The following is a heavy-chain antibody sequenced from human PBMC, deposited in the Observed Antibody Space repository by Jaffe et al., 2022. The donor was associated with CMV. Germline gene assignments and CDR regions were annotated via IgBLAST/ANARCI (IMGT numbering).Heavy chain of an antibody. D-gene: IGHD3-16*02. Sequence: QVQLVQSGAEVKKPGASVKVSCKASGYTFTGYYMHWVRQAPGQGLEWMGWINPNSGGTNYAQKFQGRVTMTRDTSISTAYMELSRLRSDDTAVYYCARDLGITFGGVIVRVPHYWGQGTLVTVSS. CDR2: INPNSGGT. CDR1: GYTFTGYY. CDR3: ARDLGITFGGVIVRVPHY. J-gene: IGHJ4*02. V-gene: IGHV1-2*02.